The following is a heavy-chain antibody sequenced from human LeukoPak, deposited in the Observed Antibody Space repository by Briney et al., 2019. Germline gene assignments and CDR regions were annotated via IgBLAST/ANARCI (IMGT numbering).Heavy chain of an antibody. CDR3: ARHQFDSTAYVDY. D-gene: IGHD3-22*01. Sequence: SETLSLTCSVSDGSISNYYWNWIRQPPGKGLEWLGNIYYSGSTNYNPSLKSRVTISVDTSKKQFSLKLSSVTAADTAVYYCARHQFDSTAYVDYWGQGTLVTVSS. CDR2: IYYSGST. J-gene: IGHJ4*02. CDR1: DGSISNYY. V-gene: IGHV4-59*08.